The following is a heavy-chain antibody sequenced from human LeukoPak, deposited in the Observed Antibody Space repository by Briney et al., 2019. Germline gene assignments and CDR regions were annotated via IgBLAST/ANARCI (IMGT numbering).Heavy chain of an antibody. Sequence: GGSLRLSCAASGFTFSSYAMSWVRQAPGKGLEWVSAISGSGGSTYYADSVKGRFTISRDNSKNTLYLQMNSLRAEDTAVYYCAKDLSGSPYSSSSHWGQGTLVTVSS. CDR3: AKDLSGSPYSSSSH. CDR2: ISGSGGST. D-gene: IGHD6-6*01. J-gene: IGHJ4*02. V-gene: IGHV3-23*01. CDR1: GFTFSSYA.